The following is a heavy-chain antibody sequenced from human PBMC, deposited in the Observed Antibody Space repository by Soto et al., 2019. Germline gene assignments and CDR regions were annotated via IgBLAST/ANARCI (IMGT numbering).Heavy chain of an antibody. V-gene: IGHV3-30*18. CDR2: ISYDGSNK. CDR1: GFTFSSYG. CDR3: AKTVVGGYWYFDL. Sequence: QVQLVESGGGVVQPGRSLRLSCAASGFTFSSYGMHWVRQAPGKGLEWVAVISYDGSNKYYADSVKGRFTISRDNSKNTLYLQMNSLRAEDTAVYYCAKTVVGGYWYFDLWGRGTLVTVSS. D-gene: IGHD1-26*01. J-gene: IGHJ2*01.